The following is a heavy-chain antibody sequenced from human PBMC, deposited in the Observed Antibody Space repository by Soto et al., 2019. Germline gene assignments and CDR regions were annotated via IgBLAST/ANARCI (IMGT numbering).Heavy chain of an antibody. CDR2: IYPGDSDT. CDR1: GYIFTSYW. V-gene: IGHV5-51*01. CDR3: AREAATTYSSSWPYYYYGMDV. D-gene: IGHD6-13*01. J-gene: IGHJ6*02. Sequence: GESLKISGNGSGYIFTSYWIGWGRQMPGKGLEWMGIIYPGDSDTRYSPSFQGQVTISADKSISTAYLQWSSLKASDTAMYYCAREAATTYSSSWPYYYYGMDVWGQGTTVTVSS.